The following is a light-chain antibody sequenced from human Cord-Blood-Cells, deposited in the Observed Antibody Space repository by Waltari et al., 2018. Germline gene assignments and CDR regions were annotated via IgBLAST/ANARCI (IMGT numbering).Light chain of an antibody. CDR1: SRDVGSYNL. V-gene: IGLV2-23*01. CDR2: EGS. Sequence: QSALTQPASESGSPGQSITISCTGTSRDVGSYNLVSWYQQHPGKAPKLMIYEGSKRPSGVSNRFSGSKSGNTASLTISGLQAEDEADYYCCSYAGSSTPNWVFGGGTKLTVL. J-gene: IGLJ3*02. CDR3: CSYAGSSTPNWV.